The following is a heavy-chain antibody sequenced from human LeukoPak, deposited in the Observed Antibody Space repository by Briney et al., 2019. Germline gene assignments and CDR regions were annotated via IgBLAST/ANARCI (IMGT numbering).Heavy chain of an antibody. CDR1: GGSISSSSYY. V-gene: IGHV4-39*01. J-gene: IGHJ4*02. CDR3: ARGRRTSPGYSSGWYTDKTPHFDY. Sequence: SETLSLTCTVSGGSISSSSYYWGWIRQPPGKGLEWIGSIYYSGSTYYNPSLKSRVTISVDTSKNQFSLKLSSVTAADTAVYYCARGRRTSPGYSSGWYTDKTPHFDYWGQGTLVTVSS. D-gene: IGHD6-19*01. CDR2: IYYSGST.